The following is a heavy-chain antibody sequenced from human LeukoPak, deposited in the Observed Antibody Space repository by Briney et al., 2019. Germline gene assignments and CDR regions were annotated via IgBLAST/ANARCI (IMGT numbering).Heavy chain of an antibody. Sequence: GGSLRLSCAASGFTVSDFYMSWVRQAPGKGLEWVSLIYVSGDTYYTDSVKGRFTISRDNSKNTLYLQMNSLRAEDTAVYYCARENYGGNLYFDYWGQGTLVTVSS. CDR1: GFTVSDFY. CDR2: IYVSGDT. J-gene: IGHJ4*02. D-gene: IGHD4-23*01. CDR3: ARENYGGNLYFDY. V-gene: IGHV3-66*03.